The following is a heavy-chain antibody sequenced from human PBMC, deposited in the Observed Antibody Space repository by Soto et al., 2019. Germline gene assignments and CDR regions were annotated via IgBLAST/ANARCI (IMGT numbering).Heavy chain of an antibody. Sequence: SETLSLTCTVSGGSISSSSYYWSWIRQPPGKGLEWIGYIYYSGSTNYNPSLKSRVTISVDTSKNQFSLKLSSVTAADTAVYYCAREGEMATATFDYWGQGTLVTVSS. D-gene: IGHD5-18*01. CDR2: IYYSGST. V-gene: IGHV4-61*01. CDR1: GGSISSSSYY. CDR3: AREGEMATATFDY. J-gene: IGHJ4*02.